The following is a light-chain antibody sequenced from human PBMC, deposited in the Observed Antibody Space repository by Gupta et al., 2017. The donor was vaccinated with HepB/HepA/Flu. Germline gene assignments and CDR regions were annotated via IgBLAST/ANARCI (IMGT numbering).Light chain of an antibody. CDR1: RSVDNRN. V-gene: IGKV3-20*01. CDR2: GAS. J-gene: IGKJ3*01. CDR3: QVYCCSPLFT. Sequence: IALTQSPRTLSLSPGERATLSCRARRSVDNRNLAWYQQKPGQAPSLLIYGASSIYPGIQDRFSGSGYAEDVTLTCSRLVPEDVAASSSQVYCCSPLFTFGHGTKVDIK.